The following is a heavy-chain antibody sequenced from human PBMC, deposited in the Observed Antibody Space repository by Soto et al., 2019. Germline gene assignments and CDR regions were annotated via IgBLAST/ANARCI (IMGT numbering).Heavy chain of an antibody. Sequence: QITLKESGPTLVKPTQTLTLTCTFSGFSLSTTSVSVGWIRQPPGKALEWLALIYWDDDKLYSPSLKNRLTITKDTSKNQVVLTMTNMEPVDTGTYFCTHVLGYCGGGICYHWVNYMDVWGEGTTVTVSS. D-gene: IGHD2-15*01. J-gene: IGHJ6*03. V-gene: IGHV2-5*02. CDR1: GFSLSTTSVS. CDR3: THVLGYCGGGICYHWVNYMDV. CDR2: IYWDDDK.